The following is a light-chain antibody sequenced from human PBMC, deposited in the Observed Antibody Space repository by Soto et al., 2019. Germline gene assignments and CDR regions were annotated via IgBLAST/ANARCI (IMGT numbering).Light chain of an antibody. V-gene: IGKV3-11*01. Sequence: DIVLTQSPATLSFSPGDGATLSCRARQSITSYLAWYQQKPGQAPRLLIYDVSNRASGIPARFSGSGSGTDFALTISSLQPEDFATYYCQQSYSTPTFGQGTKVDIK. CDR1: QSITSY. J-gene: IGKJ1*01. CDR2: DVS. CDR3: QQSYSTPT.